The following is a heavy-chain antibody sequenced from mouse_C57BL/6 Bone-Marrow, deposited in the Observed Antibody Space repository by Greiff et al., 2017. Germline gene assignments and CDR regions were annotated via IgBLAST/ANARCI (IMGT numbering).Heavy chain of an antibody. V-gene: IGHV5-6*01. Sequence: EVQGVESGGDLVKPGGSLKLSCAASGFTFSSYGMSWVRQTPDKRLEWVATISSGGSYTYYPDSVKGRFTISRDNAKNTLYLQMSSLKSEDTAMYYCARRRIYYGNYWYFDVWGTGTTVTVSS. CDR2: ISSGGSYT. CDR3: ARRRIYYGNYWYFDV. CDR1: GFTFSSYG. D-gene: IGHD2-1*01. J-gene: IGHJ1*03.